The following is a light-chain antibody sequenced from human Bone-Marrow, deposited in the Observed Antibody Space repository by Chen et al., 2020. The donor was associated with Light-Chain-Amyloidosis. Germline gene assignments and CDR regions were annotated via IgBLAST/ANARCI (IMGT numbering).Light chain of an antibody. J-gene: IGLJ3*02. CDR2: DDS. V-gene: IGLV3-21*02. CDR1: NIGSTS. CDR3: QVWERGSDRPV. Sequence: SYVLTQPSSVSVAPGQTATIAWGGNNIGSTSVHWYQQTPGQAPLLVVYDDSDRPSGIPERLSGANSGNTASLTISRVEAGDGAGYYGQVWERGSDRPVFGGGTKLTVL.